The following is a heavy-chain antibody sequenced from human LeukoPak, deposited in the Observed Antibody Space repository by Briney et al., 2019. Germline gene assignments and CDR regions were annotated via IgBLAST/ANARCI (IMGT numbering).Heavy chain of an antibody. CDR1: GFTFSSYT. J-gene: IGHJ1*01. CDR3: ARDSGTFYGGC. D-gene: IGHD1-26*01. Sequence: GGSLRPSSAASGFTFSSYTMNWVRQAAGKGVEAVACISSGSSRIDYAESVKGRFSISRDNAKNSLYLLMTSVTAEDTAVYYCARDSGTFYGGCWGKGTLVSVSS. V-gene: IGHV3-48*04. CDR2: ISSGSSRI.